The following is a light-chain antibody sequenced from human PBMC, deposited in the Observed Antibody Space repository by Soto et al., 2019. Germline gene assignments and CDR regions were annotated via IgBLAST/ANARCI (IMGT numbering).Light chain of an antibody. CDR1: QGISIS. V-gene: IGKV1-17*03. Sequence: DIRMTQSPSAISASLGDRVTITCRASQGISISLAWFQQQPGKVPQRLIYAASSLQSGVPSRFSGSGSGTEFTLPISSLQPEDSATYYCLQHNSYPHTFGQGTKVEIK. CDR3: LQHNSYPHT. J-gene: IGKJ2*01. CDR2: AAS.